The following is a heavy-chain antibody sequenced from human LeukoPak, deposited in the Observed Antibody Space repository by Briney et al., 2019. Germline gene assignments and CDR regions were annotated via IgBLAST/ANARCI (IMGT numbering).Heavy chain of an antibody. V-gene: IGHV1-2*02. CDR1: GYTFTGYY. D-gene: IGHD2-15*01. CDR3: ARANRVVAADYYYWYMDV. J-gene: IGHJ6*03. CDR2: INPNSGGT. Sequence: ASVKVSCKASGYTFTGYYMHCVRAAPGQGLEWMGWINPNSGGTNYAQKFQGRVTMTRDTSISTAYMELRRLTSDDTAVYYCARANRVVAADYYYWYMDVWGKGTTVTVSS.